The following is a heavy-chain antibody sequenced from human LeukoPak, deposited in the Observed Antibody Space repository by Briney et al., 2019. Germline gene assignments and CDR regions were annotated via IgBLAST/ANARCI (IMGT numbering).Heavy chain of an antibody. V-gene: IGHV4-39*01. CDR3: ARHDRAGYYMDV. CDR1: GGSISSSSYY. J-gene: IGHJ6*03. D-gene: IGHD3-22*01. Sequence: SETLSLTCTVSGGSISSSSYYWGWIRQPPGKGLEWIGNINYSGSTYYNPSLKSRITISVDTSKRQFSLKLTSATAADTAVYYCARHDRAGYYMDVWGKGTTVTVSS. CDR2: INYSGST.